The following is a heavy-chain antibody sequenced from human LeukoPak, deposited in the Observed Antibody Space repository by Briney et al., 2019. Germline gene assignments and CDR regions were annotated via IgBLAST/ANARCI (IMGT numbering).Heavy chain of an antibody. V-gene: IGHV4-4*07. Sequence: KPSETLSLTCIVSGASISNYYWSWIRQPAGKRREWIGLIYTSGSTNYNPSLKSRVTMSVDTSKNQFSLKLSSVTAADTAVYFCARTPIYYYGNSGYYNWGQGTLVTVSS. J-gene: IGHJ4*02. CDR1: GASISNYY. CDR2: IYTSGST. CDR3: ARTPIYYYGNSGYYN. D-gene: IGHD3-22*01.